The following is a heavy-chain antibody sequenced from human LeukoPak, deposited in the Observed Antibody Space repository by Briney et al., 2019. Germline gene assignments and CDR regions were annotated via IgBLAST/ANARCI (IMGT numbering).Heavy chain of an antibody. J-gene: IGHJ5*02. Sequence: SETLSLTCAVTGASVSSGGSSWAWIRQPPGKGLEWIGYIYHIVNTFYNPSLQSRVTISVDRAKNQVSLRLTSVTAADTAVYYCARDSYGLGSNYFDPWGQGTQVTVSS. D-gene: IGHD3-10*01. CDR2: IYHIVNT. V-gene: IGHV4-30-2*01. CDR1: GASVSSGGSS. CDR3: ARDSYGLGSNYFDP.